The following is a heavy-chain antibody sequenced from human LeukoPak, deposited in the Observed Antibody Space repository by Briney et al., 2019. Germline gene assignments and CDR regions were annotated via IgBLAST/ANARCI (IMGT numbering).Heavy chain of an antibody. D-gene: IGHD3-10*01. CDR3: AGQNLLFGELLS. J-gene: IGHJ5*02. V-gene: IGHV4-59*08. Sequence: SETLSLTRTVSGGSISSYYWSWIRQPPGKGLEWIGYIYYSGSTNYNPSLKSRVTISVDTSKNQFSLKLSSVTAADTAVYYCAGQNLLFGELLSWGQGALVTVSS. CDR1: GGSISSYY. CDR2: IYYSGST.